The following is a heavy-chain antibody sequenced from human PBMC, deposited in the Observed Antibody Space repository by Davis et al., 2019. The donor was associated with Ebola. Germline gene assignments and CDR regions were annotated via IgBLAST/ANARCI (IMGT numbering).Heavy chain of an antibody. D-gene: IGHD6-6*01. CDR1: EFTVNTRY. V-gene: IGHV3-66*04. CDR2: IFSGGST. J-gene: IGHJ4*02. CDR3: ARRPDSYSNSY. Sequence: GRLLRPPFAAPEFTVNTRYLTGVRQAPGKRLEWVSVIFSGGSTHYADSVKGSFTISRDDSKYTLYLQMNSLRAEDTAIYYCARRPDSYSNSYRGQGTLVTVSS.